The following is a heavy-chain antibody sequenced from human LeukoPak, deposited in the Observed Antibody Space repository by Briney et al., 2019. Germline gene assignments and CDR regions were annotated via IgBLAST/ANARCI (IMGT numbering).Heavy chain of an antibody. CDR3: ARETYRLGELLADY. Sequence: SVKVSCKASEGTFSSYTISWVRQAPGQGLEWMGRIIPILGIANYAQKFQGRVTITADKSTSTAYMELSSLRSEDTAVYYCARETYRLGELLADYWGQGTLVTVSS. CDR2: IIPILGIA. V-gene: IGHV1-69*04. J-gene: IGHJ4*02. CDR1: EGTFSSYT. D-gene: IGHD3-10*01.